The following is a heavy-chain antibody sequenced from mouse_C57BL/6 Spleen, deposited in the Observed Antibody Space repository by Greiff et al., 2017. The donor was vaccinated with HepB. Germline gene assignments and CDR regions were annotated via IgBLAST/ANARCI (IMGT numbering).Heavy chain of an antibody. CDR3: ARDRDYYGSSSYFDY. V-gene: IGHV5-4*01. J-gene: IGHJ2*01. CDR1: GFTFSSYA. Sequence: EVKLMESGGGLVKPGGSLKLSCAASGFTFSSYAMSWVRQTPEKRLEWVATISDGGSYTYYPDNVKGRFTISRDNAKNNLYLQMSHLKSEDTAMYYCARDRDYYGSSSYFDYWGQGTTLTVSS. D-gene: IGHD1-1*01. CDR2: ISDGGSYT.